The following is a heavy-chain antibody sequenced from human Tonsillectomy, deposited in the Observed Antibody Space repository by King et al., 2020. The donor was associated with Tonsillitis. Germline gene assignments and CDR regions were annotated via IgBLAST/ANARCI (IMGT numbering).Heavy chain of an antibody. CDR1: GYSFTNYW. CDR2: IYPRDSDT. D-gene: IGHD6-13*01. Sequence: VQLVQSGAEVKKPGESLKISCQGSGYSFTNYWIGWLRQMPGKGLEWMGSIYPRDSDTRYSLSFQGQVTIAVDKSMNTAYLQWSGLKASDTAMYYCARQMAAADPLIDPWGRGTLVTVSS. J-gene: IGHJ5*02. V-gene: IGHV5-51*01. CDR3: ARQMAAADPLIDP.